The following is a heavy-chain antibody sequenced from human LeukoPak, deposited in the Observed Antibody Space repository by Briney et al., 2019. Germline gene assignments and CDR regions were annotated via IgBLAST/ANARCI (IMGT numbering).Heavy chain of an antibody. J-gene: IGHJ4*02. CDR2: ISSSSSYT. CDR1: GFTFSDYY. CDR3: ARDRDARVGATFDY. V-gene: IGHV3-11*05. Sequence: PGGSLRLSCAASGFTFSDYYMSWIRQAPGKGLEWVSYISSSSSYTNYADSVKGRFTISRDNAKNSLYLQMNSLRAEDTAVYYCARDRDARVGATFDYWGQGTLVTVSS. D-gene: IGHD1-26*01.